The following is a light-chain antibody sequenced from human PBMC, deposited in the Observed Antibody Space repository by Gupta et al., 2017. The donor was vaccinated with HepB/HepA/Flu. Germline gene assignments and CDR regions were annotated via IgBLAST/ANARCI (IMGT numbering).Light chain of an antibody. J-gene: IGKJ1*01. CDR3: LRHNQWPSWT. CDR1: QSVGTT. CDR2: VTS. V-gene: IGKV3-15*01. Sequence: MVMPPSPATLSVPPGGRATLSCRASQSVGTTIAWYQQRPGQGPRRSSSVTSIRATGVPARFSGSVSGTEFTLSIRGLQSEDVASYYSLRHNQWPSWTFGQGTKVEIK.